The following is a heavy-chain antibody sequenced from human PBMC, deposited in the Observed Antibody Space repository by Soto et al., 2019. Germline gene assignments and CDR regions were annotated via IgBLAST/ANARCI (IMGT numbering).Heavy chain of an antibody. CDR1: GGPTPRSSSY. V-gene: IGHV4-39*01. CDR3: ARQRTTVVTQAYFDH. CDR2: IYYSGRY. D-gene: IGHD4-17*01. J-gene: IGHJ4*02. Sequence: PERLPLTYPVSGGPTPRSSSYWGLIRHPPGKGLEWIGGIYYSGRYYYNHPLKSRVTMSVDTSKNQFSLTLNSVTAADAAVYYCARQRTTVVTQAYFDHWGQGTLVTVS.